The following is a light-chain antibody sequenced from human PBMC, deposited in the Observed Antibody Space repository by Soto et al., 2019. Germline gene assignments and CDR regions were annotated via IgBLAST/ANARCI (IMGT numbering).Light chain of an antibody. CDR3: QQYNNWWT. CDR1: QSVSSN. J-gene: IGKJ1*01. V-gene: IGKV3-15*01. CDR2: GAS. Sequence: EIVITQSPATLSFYPLEIATLSCRASQSVSSNLAWYQQKPGQAPRLLIYGASTRATGIPARFSGSGSGTEFTLTISSLQSEDFAVYYCQQYNNWWTFGQGTKVDIK.